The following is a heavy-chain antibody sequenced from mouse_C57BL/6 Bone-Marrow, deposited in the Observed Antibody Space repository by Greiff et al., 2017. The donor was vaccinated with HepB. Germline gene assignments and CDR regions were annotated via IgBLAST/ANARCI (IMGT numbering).Heavy chain of an antibody. CDR1: GFNIKDYY. J-gene: IGHJ3*01. V-gene: IGHV14-1*01. D-gene: IGHD2-3*01. CDR3: TTDGYSPWFAY. Sequence: VQLKQSGAELVRPGASVKLSCTASGFNIKDYYMHWVKQRPEQGLEWIGRIDPEDGDTEYAPKFQGKATMTADTSSNTAYLQLSSLTSEDTAVYYFTTDGYSPWFAYWGQGTLVTVSA. CDR2: IDPEDGDT.